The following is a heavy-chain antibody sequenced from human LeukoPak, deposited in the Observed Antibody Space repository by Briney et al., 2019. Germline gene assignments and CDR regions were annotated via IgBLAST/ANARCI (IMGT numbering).Heavy chain of an antibody. CDR3: ARAPVQRYCSSTSCRTVADAFDI. J-gene: IGHJ3*02. CDR2: ISSSGSTI. D-gene: IGHD2-2*01. Sequence: GGSLRLSCAASGFTFSDYYMSWIRQAPGKGLEWVSYISSSGSTIYYADSVKGRFTISRDNAKNSLYLQMNSLRAEDTAVYYCARAPVQRYCSSTSCRTVADAFDIWGQGTMVTVSS. V-gene: IGHV3-11*04. CDR1: GFTFSDYY.